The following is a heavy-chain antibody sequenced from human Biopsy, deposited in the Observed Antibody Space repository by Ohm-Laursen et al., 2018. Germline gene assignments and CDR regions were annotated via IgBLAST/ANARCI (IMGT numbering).Heavy chain of an antibody. CDR3: TGDSGGLGDY. D-gene: IGHD2-8*02. V-gene: IGHV3-74*03. CDR2: IHGDERSA. J-gene: IGHJ4*02. CDR1: GFTFSRSV. Sequence: GSLRLSCTASGFTFSRSVMHWVRQAPGKGLMWVSRIHGDERSATYAEPVKGRFTISRDNAKNTLHLQMSSLRAEDTAVYYCTGDSGGLGDYWGQGTLVTVSS.